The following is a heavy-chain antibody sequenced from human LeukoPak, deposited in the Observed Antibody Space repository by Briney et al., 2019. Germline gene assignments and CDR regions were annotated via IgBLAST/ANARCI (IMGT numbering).Heavy chain of an antibody. V-gene: IGHV4-30-4*01. CDR2: IYYSGST. CDR3: ARIWGEGSSWYEITATREYFDY. D-gene: IGHD6-13*01. J-gene: IGHJ4*02. Sequence: SETLSLTCTVSGVSISSGDYYWSWIRQPPGKGLEWIGYIYYSGSTYYSPSLKSRVTISVDTSKNQFSLKLSSVTAADTAVYYCARIWGEGSSWYEITATREYFDYWGQGTLVTVSS. CDR1: GVSISSGDYY.